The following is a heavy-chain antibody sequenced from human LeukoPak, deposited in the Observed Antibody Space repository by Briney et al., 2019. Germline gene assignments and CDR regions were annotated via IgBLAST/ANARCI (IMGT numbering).Heavy chain of an antibody. V-gene: IGHV3-48*04. J-gene: IGHJ4*02. D-gene: IGHD3-22*01. CDR3: ARTSWYYDSSGYCDY. Sequence: GGSLRLSCAASGFTFSSYSMNWVRQAPGKGLEWVSYISSSSTIYYADSVKGRFTISRDNAKNSLYLQMNSLRAEDTAVYYCARTSWYYDSSGYCDYWGQGTLVTVSS. CDR1: GFTFSSYS. CDR2: ISSSSTI.